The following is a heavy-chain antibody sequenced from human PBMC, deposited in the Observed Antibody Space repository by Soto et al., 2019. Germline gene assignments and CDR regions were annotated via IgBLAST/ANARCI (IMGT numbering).Heavy chain of an antibody. CDR1: GFSFDDSY. CDR2: ISGGSSYT. Sequence: QVQLVESGGGLVKPGGSLRLACAASGFSFDDSYMSWIRQAPGKGLEWLSYISGGSSYTNYADSVKGRFTISRDNAKRSLYLEMNSLRADDTAVYYCAKPIVAASGYYFDHWGQGNLVTVSS. V-gene: IGHV3-11*06. J-gene: IGHJ4*02. CDR3: AKPIVAASGYYFDH. D-gene: IGHD2-21*01.